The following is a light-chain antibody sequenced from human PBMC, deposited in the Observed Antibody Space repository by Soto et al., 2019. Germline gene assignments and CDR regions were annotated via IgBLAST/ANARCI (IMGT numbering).Light chain of an antibody. CDR3: QQYDSYSSGP. V-gene: IGKV1-5*01. Sequence: IQMTQSPSTLSGSVGDRVTITCRASQTISSWLAWYQQKPGKAPKVLIFDASSLKTGVPSRFSGSGSGTEFTLTISNLQPDDFATYYCQQYDSYSSGPFGQGTKVDIK. CDR2: DAS. J-gene: IGKJ1*01. CDR1: QTISSW.